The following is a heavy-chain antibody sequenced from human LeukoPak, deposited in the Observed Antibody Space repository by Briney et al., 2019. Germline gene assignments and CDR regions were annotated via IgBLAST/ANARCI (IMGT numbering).Heavy chain of an antibody. V-gene: IGHV3-30*19. CDR2: ISYDGSNK. J-gene: IGHJ2*01. CDR3: AREDGGNSEGYFDL. D-gene: IGHD4-23*01. CDR1: GFTFTNFG. Sequence: GGSLRLSCVASGFTFTNFGMHWVRQAPGKGLEWVAVISYDGSNKYYADSVKGRFTISRDTPKNTLYVQMNSLRGEDTAVFYCAREDGGNSEGYFDLWGRGTLVTVSS.